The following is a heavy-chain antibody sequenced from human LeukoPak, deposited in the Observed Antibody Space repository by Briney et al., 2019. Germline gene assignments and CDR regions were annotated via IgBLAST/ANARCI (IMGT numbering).Heavy chain of an antibody. CDR1: GYTFTSYD. V-gene: IGHV1-8*01. J-gene: IGHJ6*02. D-gene: IGHD3-3*01. Sequence: GASVKVSCKASGYTFTSYDINWVRQATGQGLEWMGWMNPNSGNTGYAQKFQGRVTMTRNTSISTAYMELSSLRSEDTAVYYCARVLRFLEWLLYPALQHHNYYYYGMDVWGQGTTVTVSS. CDR2: MNPNSGNT. CDR3: ARVLRFLEWLLYPALQHHNYYYYGMDV.